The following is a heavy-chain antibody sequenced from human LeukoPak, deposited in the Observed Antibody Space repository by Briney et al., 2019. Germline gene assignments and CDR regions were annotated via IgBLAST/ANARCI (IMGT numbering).Heavy chain of an antibody. J-gene: IGHJ3*02. CDR2: ISGSDGTI. Sequence: PGGSLRLSCAASGFTFDNYVMNWVRQAPGKGLEWVSGISGSDGTIYFADSVRGRFTISRDNSKNTLSLQMNSLRAEDTAIYYCVKSRYYDSSADAFDIWGQGTMVTISS. CDR3: VKSRYYDSSADAFDI. D-gene: IGHD3-22*01. CDR1: GFTFDNYV. V-gene: IGHV3-23*01.